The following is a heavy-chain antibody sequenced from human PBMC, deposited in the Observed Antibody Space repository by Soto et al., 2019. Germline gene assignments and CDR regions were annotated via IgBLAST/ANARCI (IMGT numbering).Heavy chain of an antibody. CDR2: SNHNGDT. CDR3: AINFDVLRYLHSGPYDY. Sequence: SETLSLTCVVSGGSFSGYYWTWIRQTPGKGLEWIGESNHNGDTNYNPSLRSRVTVSVDTSKNQFSLKLTSVTAADTAVYYCAINFDVLRYLHSGPYDYWGPGTLVTVSS. CDR1: GGSFSGYY. J-gene: IGHJ4*02. V-gene: IGHV4-34*01. D-gene: IGHD3-9*01.